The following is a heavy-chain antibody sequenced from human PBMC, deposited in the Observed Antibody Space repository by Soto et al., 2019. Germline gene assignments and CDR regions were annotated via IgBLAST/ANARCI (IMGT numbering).Heavy chain of an antibody. V-gene: IGHV3-9*01. CDR3: AKDITPDFWSGYYISYGMDV. CDR1: GFTFDDYA. Sequence: GGSLRLSCAASGFTFDDYAMHWVRQAPGKGLEWVSGISWNSGSIGYADSVKGRFNISRDNAKNSLYLQMNSLRAEDTALYYCAKDITPDFWSGYYISYGMDVWGQGTTVTVSS. CDR2: ISWNSGSI. D-gene: IGHD3-3*01. J-gene: IGHJ6*02.